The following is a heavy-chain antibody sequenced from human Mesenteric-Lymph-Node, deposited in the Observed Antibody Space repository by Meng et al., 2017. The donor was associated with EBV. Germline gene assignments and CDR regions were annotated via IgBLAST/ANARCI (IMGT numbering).Heavy chain of an antibody. CDR1: GGSVSSGTYY. CDR3: ARGGNDILTGRYTFDY. CDR2: IYDSGST. Sequence: QLPLQRSGPGRVKPSKPLSLTCTVSGGSVSSGTYYWSWIRQPPGKGPEWIGYIYDSGSTKYNPSLKSRVTISVDTSKNQFSVKLSSVTAADTAVYYCARGGNDILTGRYTFDYWGQGTLVTVSS. V-gene: IGHV4-61*01. D-gene: IGHD3-9*01. J-gene: IGHJ4*02.